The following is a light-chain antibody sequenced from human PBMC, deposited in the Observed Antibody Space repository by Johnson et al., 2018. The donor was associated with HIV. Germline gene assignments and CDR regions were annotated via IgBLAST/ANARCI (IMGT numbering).Light chain of an antibody. CDR1: SFNIGINF. J-gene: IGLJ1*01. Sequence: TQPPSVSAAPGQRVTISCSGSSFNIGINFVSWYQQVPGTAPKLLIYENNKRPSGIPDRFSGSKSGTSATLGITGLQTGDEADYYCGTWDSSLSAYVFGTGTKVTVL. V-gene: IGLV1-51*02. CDR3: GTWDSSLSAYV. CDR2: ENN.